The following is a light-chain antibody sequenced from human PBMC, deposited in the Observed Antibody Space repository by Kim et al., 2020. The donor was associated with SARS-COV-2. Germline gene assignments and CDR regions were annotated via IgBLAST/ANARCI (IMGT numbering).Light chain of an antibody. CDR2: QDT. J-gene: IGLJ1*01. Sequence: VSPGPTASITCTGDKLGNKYTCWYQQKPGQSPVLVIYQDTKRPSGIPERFSGSNSGNTATLTISGTQAMDEADYYCQAWDSSTPYVFGTGTKVTVL. CDR1: KLGNKY. CDR3: QAWDSSTPYV. V-gene: IGLV3-1*01.